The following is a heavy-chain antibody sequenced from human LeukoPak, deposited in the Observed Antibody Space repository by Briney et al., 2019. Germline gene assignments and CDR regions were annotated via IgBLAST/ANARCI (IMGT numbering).Heavy chain of an antibody. CDR1: GDSVSSNSAA. V-gene: IGHV6-1*01. J-gene: IGHJ4*02. D-gene: IGHD2-15*01. Sequence: SQTLSLTCAISGDSVSSNSAAWNWIRQSPSRGLEWPGRTYYRSKWYHDYAVSVKSRITINPDTSKNQFSLQLNSVTPEDTAVYYCARENCSGGTCSMGSDYWGQGTLVTVSS. CDR2: TYYRSKWYH. CDR3: ARENCSGGTCSMGSDY.